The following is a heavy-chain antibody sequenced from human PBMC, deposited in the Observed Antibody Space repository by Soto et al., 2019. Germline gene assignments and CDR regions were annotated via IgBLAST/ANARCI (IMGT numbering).Heavy chain of an antibody. CDR1: GFAFSSYA. V-gene: IGHV3-23*01. Sequence: EVQLLESGGGLVQPGGSLRLSCTASGFAFSSYAMNWVRQAPGKGLEWVSGIVDTGGRTFYADSVKGRFTISRDNAKNTLYLEMNSLRAEDTAIYYCAPVSAASSYYNTDVWGQGTTVTVSS. J-gene: IGHJ6*02. CDR2: IVDTGGRT. D-gene: IGHD2-2*01. CDR3: APVSAASSYYNTDV.